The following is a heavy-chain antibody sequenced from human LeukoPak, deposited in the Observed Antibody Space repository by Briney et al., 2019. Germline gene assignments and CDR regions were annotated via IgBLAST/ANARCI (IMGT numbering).Heavy chain of an antibody. CDR1: GGSFSGYY. CDR2: INHSGST. Sequence: SETLSLTCAVYGGSFSGYYWSWIRQPPGKGLEWIGEINHSGSTNYNPSLKSRVTISVDTSENQFSLKLSSVTAADTAVYYCARGGSVYYDFWSGYYTGTTYYFDYWGQGTLVTVSS. D-gene: IGHD3-3*01. CDR3: ARGGSVYYDFWSGYYTGTTYYFDY. J-gene: IGHJ4*02. V-gene: IGHV4-34*01.